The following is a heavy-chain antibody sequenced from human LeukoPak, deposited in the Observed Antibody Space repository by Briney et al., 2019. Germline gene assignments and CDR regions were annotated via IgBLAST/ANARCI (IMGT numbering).Heavy chain of an antibody. Sequence: TGGSLRLSCAASGFIFNNYAMHWARQAPGKGLEWVAFIRSDGSNEYYGGSVKGRFSISRDNSKNSLYLQMNSLRPEDTAVYFCAKDPGWDDDESHIDDWGKGTLVTVSS. J-gene: IGHJ4*02. CDR1: GFIFNNYA. D-gene: IGHD6-19*01. CDR2: IRSDGSNE. V-gene: IGHV3-30*02. CDR3: AKDPGWDDDESHIDD.